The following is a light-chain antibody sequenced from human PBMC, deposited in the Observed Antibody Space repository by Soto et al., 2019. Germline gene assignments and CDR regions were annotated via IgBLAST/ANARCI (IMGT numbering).Light chain of an antibody. Sequence: DIQMTQSPSTLSASIGDRVTITGRASQSISSSLAGYQQKAGKAPKVMFYDASSLESGVPSRFSGSGSGTPFSHTTSTLQPDDFTTCNCPQYTNMYPFGHGTQLDI. V-gene: IGKV1-5*01. CDR1: QSISSS. CDR3: PQYTNMYP. J-gene: IGKJ2*01. CDR2: DAS.